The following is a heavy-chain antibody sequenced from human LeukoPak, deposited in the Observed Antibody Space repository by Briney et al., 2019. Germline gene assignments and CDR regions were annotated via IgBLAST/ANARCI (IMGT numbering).Heavy chain of an antibody. CDR2: IRSDGSNK. D-gene: IGHD1-7*01. CDR1: GFTFSTHA. V-gene: IGHV3-30*02. J-gene: IGHJ4*02. CDR3: ASLSLTRNYYHYFDL. Sequence: GGSLRLSCASSGFTFSTHAMHWIRQASGRGLEWVACIRSDGSNKGYADSVKGRSSISRDNSRNKLYLQMTSLRVDDTGVYYCASLSLTRNYYHYFDLWGQGTLVTISS.